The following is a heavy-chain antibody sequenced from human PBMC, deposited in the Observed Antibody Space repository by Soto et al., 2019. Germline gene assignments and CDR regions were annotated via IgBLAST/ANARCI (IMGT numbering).Heavy chain of an antibody. J-gene: IGHJ5*02. V-gene: IGHV2-5*01. CDR2: FYWNDDN. CDR3: AYRQGAYSYEVWFDP. Sequence: SGPTLVNPTQTLTLTCTFSGFSLTSSGVGVGWLRQPPGKALEWLAVFYWNDDNRYSPSLKGRLTITTDTSKEQVVLTMTNMDPVDTATYYCAYRQGAYSYEVWFDPWGPGTLVTVSS. CDR1: GFSLTSSGVG. D-gene: IGHD5-18*01.